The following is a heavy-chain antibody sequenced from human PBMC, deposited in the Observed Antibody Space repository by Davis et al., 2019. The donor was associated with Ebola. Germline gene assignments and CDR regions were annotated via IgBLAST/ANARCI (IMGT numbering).Heavy chain of an antibody. J-gene: IGHJ4*02. D-gene: IGHD7-27*01. CDR1: GFTVSSNY. Sequence: PGGSLRLSCAASGFTVSSNYMSWVRQAPGKGLEWVSYISSSGSTIYYADSVKGRFTISRDNAKNSLYLQMNSLRDEDTAVYYCATDRNWDFDYWGQGTLVTVSS. V-gene: IGHV3-48*02. CDR3: ATDRNWDFDY. CDR2: ISSSGSTI.